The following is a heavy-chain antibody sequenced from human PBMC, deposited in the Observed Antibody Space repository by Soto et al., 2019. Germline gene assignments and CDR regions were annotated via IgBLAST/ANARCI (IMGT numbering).Heavy chain of an antibody. V-gene: IGHV6-1*01. Sequence: SHTLSLTCAISGDSVSRNSAAWLWIRQSPSRGLEWLGRTYYRSKWYNDYAVSVKSRISINPDTSKNQFSLQLNSVTPEDTAVYHCARAPGGIDAFDIWGQGTMVTVSS. CDR3: ARAPGGIDAFDI. D-gene: IGHD3-16*01. CDR1: GDSVSRNSAA. J-gene: IGHJ3*02. CDR2: TYYRSKWYN.